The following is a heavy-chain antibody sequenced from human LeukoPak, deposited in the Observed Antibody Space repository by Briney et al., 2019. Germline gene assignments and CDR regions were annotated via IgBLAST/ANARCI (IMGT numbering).Heavy chain of an antibody. CDR1: GDSVSSTNTA. J-gene: IGHJ4*02. CDR2: TYYRSKWYT. Sequence: SQTLSLTCAISGDSVSSTNTAWNWIRQSPSRGLEWLGRTYYRSKWYTDYALSVKSRITINPDTSKNQFSLQLNSLTPEDTAVYYCARGWGFDFWGQGTLVTVSS. V-gene: IGHV6-1*01. D-gene: IGHD7-27*01. CDR3: ARGWGFDF.